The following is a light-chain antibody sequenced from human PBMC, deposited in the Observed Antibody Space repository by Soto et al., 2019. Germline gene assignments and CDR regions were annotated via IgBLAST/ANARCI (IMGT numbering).Light chain of an antibody. V-gene: IGKV1-5*01. CDR2: DAS. CDR1: QGISTW. CDR3: QQYNTDSYT. Sequence: DIQMTQSPSTLSASVGDRVTITCRASQGISTWLAWYQQKPGKAPKLLIFDASSLGSGVPSRFSGSGSGTEFTLTISGLQPDDFATYHCQQYNTDSYTFDQGTKLEI. J-gene: IGKJ2*01.